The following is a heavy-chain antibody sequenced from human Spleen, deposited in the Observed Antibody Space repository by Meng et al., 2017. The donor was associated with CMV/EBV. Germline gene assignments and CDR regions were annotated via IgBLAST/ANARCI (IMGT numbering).Heavy chain of an antibody. CDR1: GFTFSSHS. CDR3: ARGSGSLYYYYGMDV. V-gene: IGHV3-7*04. CDR2: IKQDGSEK. D-gene: IGHD3-10*01. Sequence: GESLKISCAASGFTFSSHSVNWVRRAPGKGLEWVANIKQDGSEKYYVDSVKGRFTISRDNAKNSLYLQMNSLRAEDTAVYYCARGSGSLYYYYGMDVWGQGTTVTVSS. J-gene: IGHJ6*02.